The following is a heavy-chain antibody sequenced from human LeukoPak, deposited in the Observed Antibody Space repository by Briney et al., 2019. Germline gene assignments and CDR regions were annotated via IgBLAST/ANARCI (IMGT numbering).Heavy chain of an antibody. J-gene: IGHJ4*02. Sequence: SETLSLTCTVSGGSISNYYWSWIRQPPGKGLEWIGYIYYTGSTNYNPSLKSRVTISVDTSKNQFSLKLSSVTAADTAVYYCARLALGGPFDYWGQGTLVTVSS. V-gene: IGHV4-59*08. D-gene: IGHD3-16*01. CDR3: ARLALGGPFDY. CDR2: IYYTGST. CDR1: GGSISNYY.